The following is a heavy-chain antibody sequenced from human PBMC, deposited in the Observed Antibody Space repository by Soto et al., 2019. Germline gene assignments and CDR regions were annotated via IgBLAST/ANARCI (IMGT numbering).Heavy chain of an antibody. V-gene: IGHV3-23*01. CDR3: AKVRARIAAAAQDY. CDR2: ISGGGGST. CDR1: GFTFTSYP. J-gene: IGHJ4*02. Sequence: EVQLLESGGGLVQPGGSLRLSFAASGFTFTSYPMSWVRQAPGKGREGVSAISGGGGSTYYANSVKGRFTISRDNSKNTLYLQMNSLRAEDTAVYYCAKVRARIAAAAQDYWGQGTLVTVSS. D-gene: IGHD6-13*01.